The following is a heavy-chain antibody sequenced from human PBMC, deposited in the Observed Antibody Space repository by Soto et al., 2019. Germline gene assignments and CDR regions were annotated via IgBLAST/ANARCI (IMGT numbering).Heavy chain of an antibody. V-gene: IGHV3-48*02. D-gene: IGHD1-1*01. CDR1: GFTFSSYS. CDR3: AREITLYNWNVEGYHGMDV. CDR2: ISSSSSTI. J-gene: IGHJ6*02. Sequence: PGGSLRLSCAASGFTFSSYSMNWVRQAPGKGLEWVSYISSSSSTIYYADSVKGRFTISRDNAKNSLYLQMNSLRDEDTAVYYCAREITLYNWNVEGYHGMDVWGQGTTVTVSS.